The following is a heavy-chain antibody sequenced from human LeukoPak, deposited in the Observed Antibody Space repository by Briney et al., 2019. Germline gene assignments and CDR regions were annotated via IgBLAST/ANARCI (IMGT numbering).Heavy chain of an antibody. CDR2: IYYSGST. V-gene: IGHV4-59*12. D-gene: IGHD3-3*01. Sequence: SETLSLTCTVSGGSLSSYYWSWIRQPPGKGLEWIGYIYYSGSTTYNPSLKSRVTISVDRSKNQFSLKLSSVTAADTAVYYCARASPELRFLEWLPSFGWFDPWGQGTLVTVSS. J-gene: IGHJ5*02. CDR3: ARASPELRFLEWLPSFGWFDP. CDR1: GGSLSSYY.